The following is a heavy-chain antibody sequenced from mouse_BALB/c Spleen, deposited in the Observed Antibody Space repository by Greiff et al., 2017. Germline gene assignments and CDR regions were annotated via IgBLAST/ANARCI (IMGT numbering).Heavy chain of an antibody. CDR1: GYTFTNYW. CDR3: ARTGGYDDGGFDY. Sequence: VQLQQSGAELVRPGTSVKISCKASGYTFTNYWLGWVKQRPGHGLEWIGDIYPGGGYTNYNEKFKGKATLTADTSSSTAYMQLSSLTSEDSAVYFCARTGGYDDGGFDYWGQGTTLTVSS. V-gene: IGHV1-63*02. J-gene: IGHJ2*01. D-gene: IGHD2-14*01. CDR2: IYPGGGYT.